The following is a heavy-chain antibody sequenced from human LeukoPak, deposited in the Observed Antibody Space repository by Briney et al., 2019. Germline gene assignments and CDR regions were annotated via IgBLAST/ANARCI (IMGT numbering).Heavy chain of an antibody. J-gene: IGHJ6*02. Sequence: SQTLSLTCAISGDSVSTTTSIWNWIRQSPSKGLEWLGRTYYRSKWNYDYADSVKSRITISPDTSENQFSLQLQFVTPEDSAVYYCARRRHANNGVDVWGQGTTVTVSS. V-gene: IGHV6-1*01. CDR2: TYYRSKWNY. CDR1: GDSVSTTTSI. CDR3: ARRRHANNGVDV.